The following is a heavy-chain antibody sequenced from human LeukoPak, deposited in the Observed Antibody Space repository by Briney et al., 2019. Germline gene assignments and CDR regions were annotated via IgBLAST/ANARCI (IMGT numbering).Heavy chain of an antibody. J-gene: IGHJ4*02. CDR3: ARCDYGGNFDY. Sequence: GGSLRLSCAASGFTFSNYWMSWVRQAPGKGLEWVANIKQDASEKYYVDSVKGRFTIFRDNAKNSLYLQMNSLRAEDTAVYYCARCDYGGNFDYWGQGTLVTVSS. V-gene: IGHV3-7*05. CDR1: GFTFSNYW. D-gene: IGHD4-23*01. CDR2: IKQDASEK.